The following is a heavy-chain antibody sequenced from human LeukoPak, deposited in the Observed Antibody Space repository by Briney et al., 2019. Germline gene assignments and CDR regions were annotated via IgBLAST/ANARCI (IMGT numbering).Heavy chain of an antibody. CDR3: ARDEVVITPPSRY. Sequence: GRSLRLSCAASGFTFDDYAMHWVRQAPGKGLEWVSGISWNSGSIGYADSVKGRFTISRDNAKNSLYLQMNSLRAEDTAVYYCARDEVVITPPSRYWGQGTLVTVSS. J-gene: IGHJ4*02. V-gene: IGHV3-9*01. CDR1: GFTFDDYA. CDR2: ISWNSGSI. D-gene: IGHD3-22*01.